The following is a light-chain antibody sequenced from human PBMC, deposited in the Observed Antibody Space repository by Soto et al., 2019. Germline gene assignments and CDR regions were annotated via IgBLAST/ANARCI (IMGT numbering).Light chain of an antibody. J-gene: IGLJ2*01. CDR3: ETWDINTHVV. CDR2: HEGSGSY. Sequence: QSVLTQSSSASASLGSSVKLTCTLSSGHSTYIIAWHQQQPGKAPRYLMKHEGSGSYNKGSGVPDRFSGSSSGADRYLTISNLQFEDEADYYCETWDINTHVVFGGGTKLTVL. CDR1: SGHSTYI. V-gene: IGLV4-60*02.